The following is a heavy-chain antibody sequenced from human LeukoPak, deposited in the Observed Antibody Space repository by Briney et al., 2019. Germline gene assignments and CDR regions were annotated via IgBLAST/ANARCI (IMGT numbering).Heavy chain of an antibody. CDR1: GFTFSSYA. V-gene: IGHV3-23*01. D-gene: IGHD6-19*01. CDR3: AKVTSGWYAYDY. Sequence: GGSLRLSCAASGFTFSSYAMSWVRQAPGKGLEWVSAISARGGSTYYADSVKGRLTISRDNSKNTLYLQMNSLRAEDTAVYYCAKVTSGWYAYDYWGQGTLVTVSS. CDR2: ISARGGST. J-gene: IGHJ4*02.